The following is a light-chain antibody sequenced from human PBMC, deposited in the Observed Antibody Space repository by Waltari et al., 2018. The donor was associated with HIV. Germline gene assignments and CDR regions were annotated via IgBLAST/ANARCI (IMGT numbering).Light chain of an antibody. CDR1: RDIRND. J-gene: IGKJ5*01. V-gene: IGKV1-27*01. CDR2: AAS. CDR3: QNYDSAPVA. Sequence: DIQLSQVPSSLSASVGDGVTIPCRASRDIRNDLAWYQQKAGEAPKLLIYAASTLRSGVPSRFRGSGSGTDFTLTIDGLQPEDVASYYCQNYDSAPVAFGQGTRLEI.